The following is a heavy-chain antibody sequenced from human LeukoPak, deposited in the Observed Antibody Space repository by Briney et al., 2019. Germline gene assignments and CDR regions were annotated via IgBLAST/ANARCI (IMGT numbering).Heavy chain of an antibody. V-gene: IGHV4-39*07. CDR3: ARDDIWGTTADY. CDR2: IYYSGST. J-gene: IGHJ4*02. Sequence: SETLSLTCTVSGGSISSSSYYWGWIRQPPGKGLEWIGSIYYSGSTYYNPSLKSRVTISVDTSKNQFSLKVNSVTAADTAVYYCARDDIWGTTADYWGQGTLVTVSS. D-gene: IGHD3-16*01. CDR1: GGSISSSSYY.